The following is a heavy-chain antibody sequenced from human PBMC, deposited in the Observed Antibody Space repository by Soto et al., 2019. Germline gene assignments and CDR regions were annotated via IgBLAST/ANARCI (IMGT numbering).Heavy chain of an antibody. CDR2: IFYTGST. CDR3: ARVDSGWHDY. J-gene: IGHJ4*02. CDR1: GGSISSYY. Sequence: SETLSLTCTVSGGSISSYYWSWIRQPPGKGLEWIGYIFYTGSTDYNPSLKSRVTISVDTSKNEFSLKLTSVTAADTAVYYCARVDSGWHDYWGQGTLVTVSS. D-gene: IGHD6-19*01. V-gene: IGHV4-59*01.